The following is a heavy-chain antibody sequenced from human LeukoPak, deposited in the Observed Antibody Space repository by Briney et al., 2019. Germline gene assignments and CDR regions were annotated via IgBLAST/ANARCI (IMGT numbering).Heavy chain of an antibody. CDR3: AREHKVTLKYYFDY. D-gene: IGHD5-18*01. Sequence: ASVKVSCKASRYTFIDYYMRWVRQAPGQGLEWMGWINPNSGGTNYAQKFQGRVTMTRDTSISTAYMDLSRLRSDDTAVYYCAREHKVTLKYYFDYWGQGTLVTVSS. CDR2: INPNSGGT. V-gene: IGHV1-2*02. J-gene: IGHJ4*02. CDR1: RYTFIDYY.